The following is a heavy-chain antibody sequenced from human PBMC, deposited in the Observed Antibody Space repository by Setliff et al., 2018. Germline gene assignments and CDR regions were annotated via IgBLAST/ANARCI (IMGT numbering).Heavy chain of an antibody. CDR3: ASQEPLYSSGWYYFDY. D-gene: IGHD6-19*01. V-gene: IGHV4-61*09. J-gene: IGHJ4*02. CDR2: IYTSGST. CDR1: GGSISSGSYY. Sequence: PSETLSLTCTVSGGSISSGSYYWSWIRQPAGKGLEWIGHIYTSGSTNYNPSLKSRVTISVDTSKNQFSLKLSSVTAADTAVYYCASQEPLYSSGWYYFDYWGQGTLVTVSS.